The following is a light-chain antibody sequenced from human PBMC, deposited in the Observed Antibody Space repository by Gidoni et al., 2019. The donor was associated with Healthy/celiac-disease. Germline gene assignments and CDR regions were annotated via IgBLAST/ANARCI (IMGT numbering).Light chain of an antibody. CDR1: NIGSKS. Sequence: SYVLTQPPSVSVAPGPTARITCGVNNIGSKSVHWYQQKPGQAPVLVVYDDSARPSGIPERFSGSNSGNTATLTISRVEAGDEADYYCQVWDSSSDHWVFGGGTKLTVL. V-gene: IGLV3-21*02. CDR3: QVWDSSSDHWV. CDR2: DDS. J-gene: IGLJ3*02.